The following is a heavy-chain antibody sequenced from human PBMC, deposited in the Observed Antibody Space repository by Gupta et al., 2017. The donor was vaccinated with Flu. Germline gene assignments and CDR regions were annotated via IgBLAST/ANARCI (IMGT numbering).Heavy chain of an antibody. V-gene: IGHV3-7*01. CDR2: IEENGNQK. D-gene: IGHD1-1*01. CDR1: TFSSYW. J-gene: IGHJ4*02. CDR3: ARTGKNGWNIDH. Sequence: TFSSYWMSWGRQAGGKGLVWVANIEENGNQKYYMDSVKGRFTSTRDNAKNSLSLQMISLRAEDTGVYYCARTGKNGWNIDHWGQGTLVTVSS.